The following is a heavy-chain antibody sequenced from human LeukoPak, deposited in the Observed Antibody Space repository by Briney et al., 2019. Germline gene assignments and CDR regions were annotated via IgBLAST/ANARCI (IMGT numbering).Heavy chain of an antibody. Sequence: PSETLSLTCAVYGGSFSGYYWSWIRQPPGKGLEWIGEINHRGSTNYNPSLKSRVTISVDTSKNQCSLKLSSVTAADTAVYYCASKYYDFWSGYSGAFDIWGQGTMVTVSS. J-gene: IGHJ3*02. CDR2: INHRGST. CDR1: GGSFSGYY. V-gene: IGHV4-34*01. D-gene: IGHD3-3*01. CDR3: ASKYYDFWSGYSGAFDI.